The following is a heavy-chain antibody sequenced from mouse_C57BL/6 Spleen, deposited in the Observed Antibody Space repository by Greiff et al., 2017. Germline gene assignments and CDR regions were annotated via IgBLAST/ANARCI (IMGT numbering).Heavy chain of an antibody. V-gene: IGHV1-55*01. CDR1: GYTFTSYW. Sequence: QVQLQQPGAELVKPGASVKMSCKASGYTFTSYWITWVKQRPGQGLEWIGDIYPGSGSTNYNEKFKSKATLTVDTSSGTAYMQLSSLTSEDSAVYYCADGGNCYGYDRDYSMDYWGQGTSVTVSS. J-gene: IGHJ4*01. CDR3: ADGGNCYGYDRDYSMDY. D-gene: IGHD2-2*01. CDR2: IYPGSGST.